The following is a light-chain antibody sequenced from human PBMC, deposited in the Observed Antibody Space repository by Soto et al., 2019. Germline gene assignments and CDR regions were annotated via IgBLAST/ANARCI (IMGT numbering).Light chain of an antibody. J-gene: IGLJ2*01. CDR2: VGTGGIVG. CDR3: GTDHGSGSIFVEV. Sequence: QSVLTQPPSASASLGASVTLTCTLTSGYSNYKVDWYQQRPGKGPRFVMRVGTGGIVGSKGDGIPDRFSVLGSGLNRYLTIKNIQEEDESDYYCGTDHGSGSIFVEVFGGGTKLTVL. CDR1: SGYSNYK. V-gene: IGLV9-49*01.